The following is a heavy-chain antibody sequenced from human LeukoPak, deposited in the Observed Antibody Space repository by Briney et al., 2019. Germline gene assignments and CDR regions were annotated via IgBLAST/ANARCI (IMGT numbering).Heavy chain of an antibody. CDR2: INQDGTEK. D-gene: IGHD2/OR15-2a*01. Sequence: GGSLRLSCAASGFTFSTYWMTWVRQAPEKGLEWVANINQDGTEKNYVDSVKGRFTISRDNAKNSLYLQMNSLRAEDTAVYYCARNMGDYWGQGTLVTASS. J-gene: IGHJ4*02. V-gene: IGHV3-7*04. CDR3: ARNMGDY. CDR1: GFTFSTYW.